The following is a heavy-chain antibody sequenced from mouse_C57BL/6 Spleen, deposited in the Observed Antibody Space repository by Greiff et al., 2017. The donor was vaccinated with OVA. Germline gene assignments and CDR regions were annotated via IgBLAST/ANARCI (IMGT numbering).Heavy chain of an antibody. CDR3: ARDGCGYRHYFDY. CDR2: ISYDGSN. D-gene: IGHD2-2*01. CDR1: GYSITSGYY. J-gene: IGHJ2*01. V-gene: IGHV3-6*01. Sequence: EVQLQQSGPGLVKPSQSLSLTCSVTGYSITSGYYWNWIRQLPGNKLEWMGYISYDGSNNYNPSLKNRISITRDTSKNQFFLKLNSVTTEDTATYYCARDGCGYRHYFDYWGQGTTLTVSS.